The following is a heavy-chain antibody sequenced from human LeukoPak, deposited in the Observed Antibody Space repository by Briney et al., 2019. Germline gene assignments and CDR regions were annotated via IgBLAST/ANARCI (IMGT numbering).Heavy chain of an antibody. Sequence: PGGSLRLSCAASGFTFSSYWMSWVRQAPGKGLEWVANIKQDGSEKYYVDSVKGRFTISRDNAKNSLYLQMNSLRAEDTAVYYCARDRPNVLRFLEEGFDYWGQGTLVTVSS. CDR2: IKQDGSEK. CDR3: ARDRPNVLRFLEEGFDY. V-gene: IGHV3-7*01. D-gene: IGHD3-3*01. J-gene: IGHJ4*02. CDR1: GFTFSSYW.